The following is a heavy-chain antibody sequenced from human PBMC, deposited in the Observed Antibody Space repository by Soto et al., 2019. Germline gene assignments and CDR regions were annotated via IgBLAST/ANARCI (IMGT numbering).Heavy chain of an antibody. J-gene: IGHJ4*02. Sequence: ASVKVSCKASGGTFSSYAISWVRQAPGQGLEWMGGIIPIFGTANYAQKFQGRVTITADESTSTAYMELSSLRSEDTAVYYCARDPRTAAGTYFDYWGQGTLVTVSS. D-gene: IGHD6-13*01. CDR3: ARDPRTAAGTYFDY. CDR1: GGTFSSYA. CDR2: IIPIFGTA. V-gene: IGHV1-69*13.